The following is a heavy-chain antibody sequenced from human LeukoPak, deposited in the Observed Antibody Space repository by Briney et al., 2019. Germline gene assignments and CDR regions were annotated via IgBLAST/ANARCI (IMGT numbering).Heavy chain of an antibody. CDR1: GFTFSNYY. CDR3: AKEYYPYYYYYYMDV. Sequence: GGSLRLSCAASGFTFSNYYMSWVRQAPGKGLELVSAIVGSSTHYADSVKVRFSISGDNSKNTLYLQMNSLRAEDTAVYYCAKEYYPYYYYYYMDVWGKGTTVTVSS. V-gene: IGHV3-66*01. D-gene: IGHD2/OR15-2a*01. J-gene: IGHJ6*03. CDR2: IVGSST.